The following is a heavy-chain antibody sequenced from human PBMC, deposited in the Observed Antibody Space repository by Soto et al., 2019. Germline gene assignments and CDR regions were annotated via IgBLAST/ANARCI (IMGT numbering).Heavy chain of an antibody. Sequence: GGSLRLSCAASGFTFSTYAMSWVRQAPGKDLEWVSVISGSGGRTFYADSVKGHFTISRDNSKSTLYLQMNSLRAEDTALYYCAKARDTSDYYVGYALDVWGQGTMVTVSS. CDR2: ISGSGGRT. D-gene: IGHD3-22*01. CDR3: AKARDTSDYYVGYALDV. V-gene: IGHV3-23*01. CDR1: GFTFSTYA. J-gene: IGHJ3*01.